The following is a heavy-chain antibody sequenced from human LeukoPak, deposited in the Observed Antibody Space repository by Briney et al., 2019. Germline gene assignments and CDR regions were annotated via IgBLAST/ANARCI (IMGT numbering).Heavy chain of an antibody. D-gene: IGHD2-8*01. CDR1: GFTFSSYS. CDR2: ISGDGRHT. V-gene: IGHV3-23*01. CDR3: AKGGQMVYGIPDN. Sequence: GGSLRLSCAASGFTFSSYSMNWVRQAPGKGLEWVSSISGDGRHTYYADSVKGRFTISRDNSKNTLYVQVNSLRVEDTAVYYCAKGGQMVYGIPDNWSQGTLVTVSS. J-gene: IGHJ4*02.